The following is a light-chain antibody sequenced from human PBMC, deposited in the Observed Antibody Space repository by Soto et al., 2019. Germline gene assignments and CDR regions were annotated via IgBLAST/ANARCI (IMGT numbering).Light chain of an antibody. Sequence: QSVLTQPASVSGSPGQSITISCTGTSSDVGGSKYVSWYQQYPGKVPKLLINKVSNRPSGVSNRFSGSKFGNTASLTIYGLLAEDEADYFCTSSTTDSIYVFGTGTKLTVL. CDR2: KVS. CDR3: TSSTTDSIYV. V-gene: IGLV2-14*01. J-gene: IGLJ1*01. CDR1: SSDVGGSKY.